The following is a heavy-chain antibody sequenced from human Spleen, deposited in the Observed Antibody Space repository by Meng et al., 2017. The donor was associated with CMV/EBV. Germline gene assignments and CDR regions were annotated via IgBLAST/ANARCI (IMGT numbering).Heavy chain of an antibody. CDR2: FDPEDGET. Sequence: ASVKVSCKASGYTFTSYDINWVRQAPGKGLEWMGGFDPEDGETIYAQKFQGRVTMTEDTATDTAYMELSSLRSEDTAVYYCATAPPLIAVAGEGFDYWGQGTLVTVSS. J-gene: IGHJ4*02. CDR1: GYTFTSYD. CDR3: ATAPPLIAVAGEGFDY. D-gene: IGHD6-19*01. V-gene: IGHV1-24*01.